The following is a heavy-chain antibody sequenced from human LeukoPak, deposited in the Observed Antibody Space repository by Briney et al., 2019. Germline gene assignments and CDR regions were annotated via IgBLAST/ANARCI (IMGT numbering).Heavy chain of an antibody. J-gene: IGHJ6*03. V-gene: IGHV4-59*01. Sequence: PSESLSLTCTVSGGSISSYYWSWIRQPPGKGLEWIGYIYYSGSTNYNPSLKSRVTISVDTSKNQFSLKLSSVTAADTAVYYCARSNLYYYYMDVWGKGTTVTVSS. CDR2: IYYSGST. CDR3: ARSNLYYYYMDV. CDR1: GGSISSYY.